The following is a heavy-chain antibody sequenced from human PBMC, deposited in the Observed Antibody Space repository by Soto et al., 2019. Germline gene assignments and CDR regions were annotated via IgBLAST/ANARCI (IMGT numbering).Heavy chain of an antibody. CDR1: GFTFSSYA. D-gene: IGHD2-21*02. Sequence: GGSLRLSCAASGFTFSSYAMHWVRQAPGKGLEWVAVISYDGSNKYYADSVKGRFTISRDNSKNTLYLHMISLRAEDTAVYYCAKEYCGADCALDFWGKGALVTVSS. V-gene: IGHV3-30-3*01. CDR3: AKEYCGADCALDF. CDR2: ISYDGSNK. J-gene: IGHJ4*02.